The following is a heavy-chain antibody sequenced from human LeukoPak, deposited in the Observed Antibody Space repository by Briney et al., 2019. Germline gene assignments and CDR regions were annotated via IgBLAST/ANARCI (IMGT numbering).Heavy chain of an antibody. CDR1: GFTVSSKY. CDR2: IYSGGST. V-gene: IGHV3-53*05. D-gene: IGHD1-26*01. Sequence: GGSLRLSCATSGFTVSSKYMSWVRQAPGKGLGWGSLIYSGGSTDYADSVKGRFTISRDNSKNMLYLQMSSMRTDDTAVYYCVPLPTSGRQPMDVWGQGTTVTVSS. J-gene: IGHJ6*02. CDR3: VPLPTSGRQPMDV.